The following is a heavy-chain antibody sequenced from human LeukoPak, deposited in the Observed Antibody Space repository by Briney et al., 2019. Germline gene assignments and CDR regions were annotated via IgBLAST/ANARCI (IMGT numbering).Heavy chain of an antibody. D-gene: IGHD3-10*01. CDR2: IYYSGST. CDR1: GGSISSYY. J-gene: IGHJ4*02. CDR3: ARGSYYYGSGSVLDY. Sequence: SETLSLTCTVSGGSISSYYWSWIRQPPGKGLEWIGYIYYSGSTNYNPSLKSRVTISVDTSKNQFSLKLSSVTAADTAVYYCARGSYYYGSGSVLDYWGQGTLVTVSS. V-gene: IGHV4-59*01.